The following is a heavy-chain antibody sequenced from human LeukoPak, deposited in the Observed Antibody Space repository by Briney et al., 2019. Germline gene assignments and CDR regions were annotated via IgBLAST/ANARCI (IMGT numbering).Heavy chain of an antibody. D-gene: IGHD6-13*01. CDR1: GGSISSSSYY. CDR2: IYYSGST. J-gene: IGHJ4*02. V-gene: IGHV4-39*01. CDR3: ARRPGIAAAGTHFDY. Sequence: PETLSLTCTVSGGSISSSSYYWGWIRQPPGKGLEWIGSIYYSGSTYYNPSLKSRVTISVDTSKNQFSLKLSSVTAADTAVYYCARRPGIAAAGTHFDYWGQGTLVTVSS.